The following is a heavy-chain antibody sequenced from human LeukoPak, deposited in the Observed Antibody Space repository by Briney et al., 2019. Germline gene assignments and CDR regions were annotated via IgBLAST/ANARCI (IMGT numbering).Heavy chain of an antibody. D-gene: IGHD3-3*01. V-gene: IGHV4-34*01. CDR2: INHSGST. CDR3: ARAYDFWSGYFDY. Sequence: PSETLSLTCAVYGGSFSGYYWSWIRQPPGKGLEWIGEINHSGSTNYNPSLKGRVTISVDTSKNQFSLKLSSVTAADTAVYYCARAYDFWSGYFDYWGQGTLVTVSS. J-gene: IGHJ4*02. CDR1: GGSFSGYY.